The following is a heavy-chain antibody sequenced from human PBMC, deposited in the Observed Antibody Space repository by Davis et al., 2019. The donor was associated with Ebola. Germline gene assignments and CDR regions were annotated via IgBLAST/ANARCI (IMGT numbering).Heavy chain of an antibody. V-gene: IGHV4-39*01. D-gene: IGHD3-10*01. J-gene: IGHJ4*02. CDR1: GGSISSSSYY. CDR3: ARTAFTMVQGVSDY. CDR2: IYYSGST. Sequence: PSETLSLTCTVSGGSISSSSYYWGWIRQPPGKGLEWIGSIYYSGSTYYNPSLKSRVTISVDTSKNQFSLKLSSVTAADTAVYYCARTAFTMVQGVSDYWGQGTLVTVSS.